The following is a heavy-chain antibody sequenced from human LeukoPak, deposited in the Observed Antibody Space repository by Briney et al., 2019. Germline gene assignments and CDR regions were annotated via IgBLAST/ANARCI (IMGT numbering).Heavy chain of an antibody. D-gene: IGHD1-20*01. J-gene: IGHJ4*02. V-gene: IGHV3-30*02. CDR1: GFTFSSYG. CDR3: FFPGVTGKVY. CDR2: IWYDGSNK. Sequence: GGSLRLSCAASGFTFSSYGMHWVRQAPGKGLEWVALIWYDGSNKYYADSVKGRFTISRDNSKNTLYLQMNSLRAEDTAVYYCFFPGVTGKVYWGQGTLVTVSS.